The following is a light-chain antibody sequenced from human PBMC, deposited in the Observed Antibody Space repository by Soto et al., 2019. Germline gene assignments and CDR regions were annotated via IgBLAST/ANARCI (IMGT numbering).Light chain of an antibody. CDR1: SSDVGGYEY. V-gene: IGLV2-8*01. Sequence: QSALTQPPSASGSPGQSVTISCTGSSSDVGGYEYVSWYQQHPGKAPKLIIYEVIKRPSGVPDRFSGSKSGNTASLTVSGLQAEDEADYYCASYTRTTTLVFGGGTKVTVL. CDR3: ASYTRTTTLV. J-gene: IGLJ2*01. CDR2: EVI.